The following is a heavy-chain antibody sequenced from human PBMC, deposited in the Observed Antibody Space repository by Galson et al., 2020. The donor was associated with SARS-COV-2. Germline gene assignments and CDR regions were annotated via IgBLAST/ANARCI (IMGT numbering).Heavy chain of an antibody. CDR3: ARDEGYKAGYTAADY. V-gene: IGHV4-39*07. Sequence: SETLSLTFPVSGGSIRSTNYFWGWIRQPPGKGLEWIGRIYYRGSTYYNPSLKSRVTISLDTSKNQFSLRLISVTAADTAVYFCARDEGYKAGYTAADYGGQGTLVTVSS. CDR1: GGSIRSTNYF. CDR2: IYYRGST. D-gene: IGHD1-1*01. J-gene: IGHJ4*02.